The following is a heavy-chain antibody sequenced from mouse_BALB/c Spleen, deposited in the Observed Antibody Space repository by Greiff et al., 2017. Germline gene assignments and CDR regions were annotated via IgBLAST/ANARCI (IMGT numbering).Heavy chain of an antibody. CDR2: IYPYNGGT. D-gene: IGHD2-1*01. J-gene: IGHJ3*01. CDR1: GYTFTDYN. CDR3: ARSGGNYFAY. Sequence: EVQLQESGPELVKPGASVKISCKASGYTFTDYNMHWVKQSHGKSLEWIGYIYPYNGGTGYNQKFKSKATLTVDISSSTAYMELRSLTSEDSAVYYCARSGGNYFAYWGQGTLVTVSA. V-gene: IGHV1S29*02.